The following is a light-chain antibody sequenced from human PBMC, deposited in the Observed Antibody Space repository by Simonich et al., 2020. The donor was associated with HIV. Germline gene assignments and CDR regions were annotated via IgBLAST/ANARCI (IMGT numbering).Light chain of an antibody. V-gene: IGKV3-15*01. CDR2: GAS. CDR3: QQYDNWPPWT. CDR1: QIISSN. Sequence: EIVMTQSPSTLSGSPGERATLSCTPIQIISSNLDWYQQTPGPAPRLLIYGASTRATGIPSRFSGSGSGTEFTLTIGNMQSEDFAVYYCQQYDNWPPWTFGQRTKVEIK. J-gene: IGKJ1*01.